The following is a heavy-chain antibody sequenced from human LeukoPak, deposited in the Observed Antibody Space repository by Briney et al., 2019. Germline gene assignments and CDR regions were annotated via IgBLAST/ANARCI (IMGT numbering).Heavy chain of an antibody. V-gene: IGHV4-34*01. J-gene: IGHJ4*02. CDR2: INHSGST. D-gene: IGHD1-26*01. CDR3: ARNRQWELAYFDY. Sequence: SETLSLTCAVYGGSHSGYYWSLIRQPPGKGLEWIGEINHSGSTNYNPSLKSRVTISVDTSKNQFSLKLSSVTAADTAVYYCARNRQWELAYFDYWGQGTLVTVSS. CDR1: GGSHSGYY.